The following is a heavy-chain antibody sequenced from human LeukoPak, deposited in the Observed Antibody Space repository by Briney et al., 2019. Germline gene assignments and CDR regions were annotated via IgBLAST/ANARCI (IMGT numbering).Heavy chain of an antibody. CDR1: GLTFSSYG. CDR2: ISYDGSNK. D-gene: IGHD5-12*01. CDR3: ARDRGIVAFDC. J-gene: IGHJ4*02. Sequence: GGSLRLSCAASGLTFSSYGMHWVRQAPGKGLEWVAVISYDGSNKYYADTGKGRFTISRDNSKNTLYLQMNSLRAEDTAVYYCARDRGIVAFDCWGQGTLVTVSS. V-gene: IGHV3-30*03.